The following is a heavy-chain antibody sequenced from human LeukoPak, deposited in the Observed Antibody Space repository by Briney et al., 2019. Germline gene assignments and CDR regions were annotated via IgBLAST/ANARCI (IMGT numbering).Heavy chain of an antibody. CDR1: GYTFTDYN. D-gene: IGHD3-10*01. CDR3: TVWFGELTH. J-gene: IGHJ4*02. CDR2: ISPNSRGT. Sequence: ASVKVSCXASGYTFTDYNIHWVRQAPGQGLEWMGWISPNSRGTNYAQKFQGRVTMTRDTSITTAYMELSRLRSDDTAMYYCTVWFGELTHWGQGTLVTVSS. V-gene: IGHV1-2*02.